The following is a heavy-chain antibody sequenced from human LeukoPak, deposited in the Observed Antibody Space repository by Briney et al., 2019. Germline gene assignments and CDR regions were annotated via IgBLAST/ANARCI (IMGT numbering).Heavy chain of an antibody. CDR2: IHYSGST. J-gene: IGHJ6*03. D-gene: IGHD1-26*01. Sequence: SETLSLTCSVSGGSISSYYWSWIRQTPGKGPEWIAYIHYSGSTNYNPSLKSRVTISVDTSKNQFSLKLSSVTAADTAVYYCARVREGYYYYMDVWGKGTTVTVSS. V-gene: IGHV4-59*01. CDR1: GGSISSYY. CDR3: ARVREGYYYYMDV.